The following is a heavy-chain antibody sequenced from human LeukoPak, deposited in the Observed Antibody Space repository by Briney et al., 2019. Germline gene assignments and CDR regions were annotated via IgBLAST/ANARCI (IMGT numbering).Heavy chain of an antibody. CDR3: ARGGGGDHYYYYGMDV. V-gene: IGHV1-69*04. CDR1: GGTFSSYA. J-gene: IGHJ6*02. CDR2: IIPMLGIA. Sequence: SGKVSCKASGGTFSSYAISWVRQAPGRGREWMGRIIPMLGIANYAQKFQGRGTITADKSTSTAYMEMSSLRSEDTAVYYCARGGGGDHYYYYGMDVWGQGTTVTVSS. D-gene: IGHD2-21*02.